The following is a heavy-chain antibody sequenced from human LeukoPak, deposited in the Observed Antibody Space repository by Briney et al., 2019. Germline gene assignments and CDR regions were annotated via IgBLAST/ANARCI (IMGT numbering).Heavy chain of an antibody. V-gene: IGHV3-74*01. CDR1: GFTFSGNW. CDR2: IKSDGSST. CDR3: AKTDYFDY. Sequence: GGSLRLSCAASGFTFSGNWMHWVRQAPGKGLVWVSRIKSDGSSTTYADSVKGRFTMSRDNAKNTLYLQMNSLRDEDTAVYYCAKTDYFDYWGQGALVTVSS. J-gene: IGHJ4*02.